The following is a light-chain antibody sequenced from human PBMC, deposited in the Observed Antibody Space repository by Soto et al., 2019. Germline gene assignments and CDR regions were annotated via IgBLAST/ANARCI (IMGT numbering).Light chain of an antibody. CDR1: NIGSKS. Sequence: SYELTQSPSLSVAPGQTATITCGGNNIGSKSVNWYQQKAGQAPVLVMSYDSDRPSGIPERFSGSNSGNTATLTLSRVESGDEADYFCQVWDTDNDHHVFGSGTKLT. CDR3: QVWDTDNDHHV. V-gene: IGLV3-21*01. J-gene: IGLJ1*01. CDR2: YDS.